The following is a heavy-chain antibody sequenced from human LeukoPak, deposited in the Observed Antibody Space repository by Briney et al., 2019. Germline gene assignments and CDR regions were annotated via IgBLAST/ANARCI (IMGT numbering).Heavy chain of an antibody. J-gene: IGHJ2*01. V-gene: IGHV3-9*03. CDR1: GFTFDDYA. D-gene: IGHD5-18*01. CDR2: ISWNSGSI. CDR3: AKEGDTAMAPLDL. Sequence: GGSLRLSCAASGFTFDDYAMHWARQAPGKGLEWVSGISWNSGSIGYADSVKGRFTISRDNAKNSLYLQMNSLRAEDMALYYCAKEGDTAMAPLDLWGRGTLVTVSS.